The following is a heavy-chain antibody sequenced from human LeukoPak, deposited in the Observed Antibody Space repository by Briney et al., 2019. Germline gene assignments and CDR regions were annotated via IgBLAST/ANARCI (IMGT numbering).Heavy chain of an antibody. CDR3: ARVAQRLQSPPDY. Sequence: GGSLSLSCAASGFTFSSYSMNWVRQAPGKGLEWVSSISSSSSSYIYYADSVKGRFTISRDNAKNSLYLQMNSLRAEDTAVYYCARVAQRLQSPPDYWGQGTLVTVSS. V-gene: IGHV3-21*01. CDR1: GFTFSSYS. J-gene: IGHJ4*02. D-gene: IGHD4-11*01. CDR2: ISSSSSSYI.